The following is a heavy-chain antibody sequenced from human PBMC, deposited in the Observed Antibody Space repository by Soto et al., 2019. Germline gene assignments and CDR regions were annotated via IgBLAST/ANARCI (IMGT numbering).Heavy chain of an antibody. D-gene: IGHD6-6*01. J-gene: IGHJ4*02. CDR1: GFTFSNYA. CDR2: ISYDGSNK. CDR3: GRERSDSSSPYFDY. Sequence: QVQLVESGGGVVQPGRSLRLSCAASGFTFSNYAMHWVRQAPGKGLEWVAVISYDGSNKYYADSVKGRFTISRDNSKNAVYLQMNSLRAEDTAVYYCGRERSDSSSPYFDYWGQGTLVTVSS. V-gene: IGHV3-30-3*01.